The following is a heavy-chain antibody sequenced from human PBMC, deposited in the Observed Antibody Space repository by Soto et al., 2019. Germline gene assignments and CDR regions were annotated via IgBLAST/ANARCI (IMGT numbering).Heavy chain of an antibody. J-gene: IGHJ4*02. V-gene: IGHV3-21*01. CDR3: ARSSFDY. CDR1: GFTFSGYT. Sequence: GSLRLSCAASGFTFSGYTMNWVRQAPGKGLEWVSSITSGSSYIYYADSVKGRFTISRDNAKNSLYLQINSLRAEDTAMYYCARSSFDYWGQGTLVTVSS. CDR2: ITSGSSYI.